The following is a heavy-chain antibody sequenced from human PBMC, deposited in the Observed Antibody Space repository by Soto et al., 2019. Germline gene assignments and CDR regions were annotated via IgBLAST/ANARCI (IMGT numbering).Heavy chain of an antibody. CDR1: GFTFSSYA. J-gene: IGHJ5*02. CDR2: ISGSGGST. CDR3: AKDRYYDSSGYFNWFDP. D-gene: IGHD3-22*01. V-gene: IGHV3-23*01. Sequence: GGSLRLSCAASGFTFSSYAMSWVRQAPGKGLEWVSAISGSGGSTYYADSVKGRFTISRDNSKNTLYLQMNSLRAEDTAVYYCAKDRYYDSSGYFNWFDPWGQGALVTVSS.